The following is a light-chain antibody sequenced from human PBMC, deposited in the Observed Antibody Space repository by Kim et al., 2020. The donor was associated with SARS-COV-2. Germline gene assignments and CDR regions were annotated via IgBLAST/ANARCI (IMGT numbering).Light chain of an antibody. CDR2: AAS. Sequence: ASVGDRVTITCRASQSISNYLDWYQQKPGKAPKLLIYAASSLQSGVPSRFSGSGSGTDFTLTISSLQPEDFATYYCQQSYSTPRTFGQGTKLDIK. J-gene: IGKJ1*01. CDR3: QQSYSTPRT. V-gene: IGKV1-39*01. CDR1: QSISNY.